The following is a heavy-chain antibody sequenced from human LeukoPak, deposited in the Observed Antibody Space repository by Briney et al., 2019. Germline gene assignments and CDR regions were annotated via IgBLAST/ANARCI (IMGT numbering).Heavy chain of an antibody. Sequence: PGGSLRLSCAVSGFTVTDYYMNWIRQAPGKGLEWVSYISTGGYPTYYADSVKGRFTISRDTATNTPYLQMNSLRVDDTGVYYCARRLHVDVWGRGTTVTVSS. V-gene: IGHV3-11*04. J-gene: IGHJ6*04. CDR2: ISTGGYPT. CDR3: ARRLHVDV. CDR1: GFTVTDYY. D-gene: IGHD5-12*01.